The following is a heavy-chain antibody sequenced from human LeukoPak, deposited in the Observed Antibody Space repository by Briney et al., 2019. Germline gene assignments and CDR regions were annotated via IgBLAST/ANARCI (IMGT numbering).Heavy chain of an antibody. J-gene: IGHJ5*02. Sequence: GGSLRLSCAASGFTFSSYSMHWVRQAPGRRLEYVAAISGDGHSTFYADSVKGRFTISRDNSKNTQYLQMGSLGPEDMAVYFCVRVAGHSWFDPWGRGTLVTVPS. V-gene: IGHV3-64*02. CDR3: VRVAGHSWFDP. CDR1: GFTFSSYS. CDR2: ISGDGHST.